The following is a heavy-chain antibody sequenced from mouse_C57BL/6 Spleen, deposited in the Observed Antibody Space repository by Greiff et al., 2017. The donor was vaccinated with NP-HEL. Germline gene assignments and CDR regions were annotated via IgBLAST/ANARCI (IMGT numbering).Heavy chain of an antibody. CDR2: IDPSDSYT. CDR1: GYTFTSYW. D-gene: IGHD4-1*01. CDR3: ARQVSLGTDYFDY. Sequence: QVQLQQPGAELVMPGASVKLSCKASGYTFTSYWMHWVKQRPGQGLEWIGEIDPSDSYTNYNQKFKGKSTLTVDKSSSTAYMQLSSLTAEDSAVYYGARQVSLGTDYFDYWGQGTTLTVSS. J-gene: IGHJ2*01. V-gene: IGHV1-69*01.